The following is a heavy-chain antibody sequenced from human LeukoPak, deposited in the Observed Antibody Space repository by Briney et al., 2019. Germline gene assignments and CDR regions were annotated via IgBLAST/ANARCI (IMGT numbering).Heavy chain of an antibody. Sequence: SETLSLTCTVSGYSISSAYYWGWIRQSPGKGLEWIGSFHYSGSTSYNPSLKSRVTISVDSSKNQFSLKLSSVTAADTAVYYCARALYSYGYTYFDYWGQGTLVTVSS. V-gene: IGHV4-38-2*02. CDR2: FHYSGST. J-gene: IGHJ4*02. CDR3: ARALYSYGYTYFDY. D-gene: IGHD5-18*01. CDR1: GYSISSAYY.